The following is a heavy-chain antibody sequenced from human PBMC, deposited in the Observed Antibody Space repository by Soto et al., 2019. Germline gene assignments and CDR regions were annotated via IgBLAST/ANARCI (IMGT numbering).Heavy chain of an antibody. V-gene: IGHV3-23*01. D-gene: IGHD3-3*01. J-gene: IGHJ4*02. CDR3: AKVVSDYDSWSGYPNFDY. CDR2: ISGSGGST. CDR1: GFTFSSYA. Sequence: GGSLRLSCAASGFTFSSYAMSWVRQAPGKGLEWVSAISGSGGSTYYADSVKGRFTISGDNSKNTLYLQMNSLRAEDTAVYYCAKVVSDYDSWSGYPNFDYWGQGTLVTVSS.